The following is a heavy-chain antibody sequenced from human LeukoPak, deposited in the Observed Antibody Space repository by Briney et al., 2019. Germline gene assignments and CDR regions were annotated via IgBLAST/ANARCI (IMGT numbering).Heavy chain of an antibody. D-gene: IGHD3-3*01. CDR1: GFTVSSNY. CDR2: IYSGGST. Sequence: GGSLRLSCAASGFTVSSNYMSWVRQAPGKGLEWVSVIYSGGSTYYADSVKGRFTISRDNSKNTLYLQMNSLRAEDTAVYYCASSPIFTYYDFWTPGYFDYWGQGTLVTVSS. J-gene: IGHJ4*02. V-gene: IGHV3-53*01. CDR3: ASSPIFTYYDFWTPGYFDY.